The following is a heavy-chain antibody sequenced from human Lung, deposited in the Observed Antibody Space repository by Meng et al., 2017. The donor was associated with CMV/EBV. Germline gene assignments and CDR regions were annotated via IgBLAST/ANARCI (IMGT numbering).Heavy chain of an antibody. D-gene: IGHD3-16*01. CDR1: GSTFSNYT. Sequence: SGSTFSNYTFSWVRQAPGQGFEWMGAIIPILGIATYAEMFQGRVTNTADKSTSTAYMELSSLRSEDTAVYYCARNYVDVDGNIWFDPWGQGTLVTVSS. J-gene: IGHJ5*02. CDR3: ARNYVDVDGNIWFDP. CDR2: IIPILGIA. V-gene: IGHV1-69*02.